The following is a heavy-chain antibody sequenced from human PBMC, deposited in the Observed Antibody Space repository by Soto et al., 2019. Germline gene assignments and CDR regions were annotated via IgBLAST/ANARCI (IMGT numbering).Heavy chain of an antibody. CDR1: GGSISSSSYY. D-gene: IGHD2-8*01. Sequence: PSETLSLTCTVCGGSISSSSYYWGWIRQPPGKGLEWIGSIYYSGSTYYNPSLKSRVTISVDTSKNQFSLKLSSVTAADTAVYYCARHREGYCTNGVCHFDAFDIWGQGTMVTVSS. CDR2: IYYSGST. CDR3: ARHREGYCTNGVCHFDAFDI. J-gene: IGHJ3*02. V-gene: IGHV4-39*01.